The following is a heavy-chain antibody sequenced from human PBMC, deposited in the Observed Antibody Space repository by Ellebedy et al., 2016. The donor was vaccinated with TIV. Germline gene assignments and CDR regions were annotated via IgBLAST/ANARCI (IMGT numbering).Heavy chain of an antibody. CDR3: SKDLRKSFNILTRVHLDS. CDR1: GFTFTSYA. D-gene: IGHD3-9*01. Sequence: GGSLRLSCAASGFTFTSYAMNWVRQAPGKGLEWVSVISGGGGTKYYADSVKGRFTISRDTSKTTVYLQMNSLTTEDTALYYCSKDLRKSFNILTRVHLDSWGPGTLVTVSS. V-gene: IGHV3-23*01. J-gene: IGHJ4*02. CDR2: ISGGGGTK.